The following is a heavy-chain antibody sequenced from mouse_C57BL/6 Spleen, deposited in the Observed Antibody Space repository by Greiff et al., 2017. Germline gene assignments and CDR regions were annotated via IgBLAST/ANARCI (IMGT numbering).Heavy chain of an antibody. D-gene: IGHD1-2*01. CDR1: GYTFTSYW. J-gene: IGHJ1*03. CDR2: IHPSDSDT. Sequence: VQLQQSGAELVMPGASVKVSCKASGYTFTSYWMHWVKQRPGQGLEWIGKIHPSDSDTNYNQKFKGKATLTVDKSSSTAYMQLSSLTSADSAVYYWGIAGVTTADHMDDWGKGTTVTVSS. V-gene: IGHV1-74*01. CDR3: GIAGVTTADHMDD.